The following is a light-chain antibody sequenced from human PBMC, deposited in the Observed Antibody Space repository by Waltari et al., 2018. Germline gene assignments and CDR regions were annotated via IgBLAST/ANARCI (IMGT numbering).Light chain of an antibody. J-gene: IGLJ1*01. CDR1: RSDGGGYNF. CDR2: DVT. CDR3: CSYAGSYTYV. Sequence: QSALTQPRSVSGSPGQAVTIPCPGTRSDGGGYNFVSWYQQHPGKAPKLMIYDVTKRPSGVPDRFSGSKSGNTASLTISGLQAEDEADYYCCSYAGSYTYVFGTGTKVTVL. V-gene: IGLV2-11*01.